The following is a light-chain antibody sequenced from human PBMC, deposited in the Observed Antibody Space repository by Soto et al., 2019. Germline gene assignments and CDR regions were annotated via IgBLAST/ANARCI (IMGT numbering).Light chain of an antibody. CDR2: AAS. CDR3: QQSYSTPRA. CDR1: QAISSH. V-gene: IGKV1-39*01. Sequence: DVQMTQSPSSLSASVGDRVTITCRASQAISSHLAWYQQKPGKAPKLLIYAASSLQSGVPSRFSGSGSGTDFTLTISSLQPEDFATYYCQQSYSTPRAFGPGTKVDIK. J-gene: IGKJ3*01.